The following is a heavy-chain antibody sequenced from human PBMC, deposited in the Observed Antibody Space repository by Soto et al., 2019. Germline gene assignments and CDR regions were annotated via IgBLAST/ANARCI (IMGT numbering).Heavy chain of an antibody. D-gene: IGHD3-3*01. Sequence: PSETLSLTCAVSGGSISSSNWWSWVRQPPGKGLEWIGEIYHSGSTNYNPSLKSRVTISVDKSKNQFSLKLSSVTAADTAVYYCAREFRDYDFWSGYYTNYYGMDVWGQGTTVTVSS. CDR2: IYHSGST. CDR1: GGSISSSNW. V-gene: IGHV4-4*02. CDR3: AREFRDYDFWSGYYTNYYGMDV. J-gene: IGHJ6*02.